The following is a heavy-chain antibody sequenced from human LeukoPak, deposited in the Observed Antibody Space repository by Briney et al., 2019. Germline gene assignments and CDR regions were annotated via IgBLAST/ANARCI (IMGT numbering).Heavy chain of an antibody. Sequence: GGSLRLSCAASGFTFSSYAMHWVRQAPGKGLEWVAVISYDGSNKYYADSVKGRFTISRDNSKNTLYLQMNSLRAEDTAVYYCAGVRFWYYFDYWGQGTLVTVSS. V-gene: IGHV3-30*04. CDR1: GFTFSSYA. CDR3: AGVRFWYYFDY. CDR2: ISYDGSNK. D-gene: IGHD3-3*01. J-gene: IGHJ4*02.